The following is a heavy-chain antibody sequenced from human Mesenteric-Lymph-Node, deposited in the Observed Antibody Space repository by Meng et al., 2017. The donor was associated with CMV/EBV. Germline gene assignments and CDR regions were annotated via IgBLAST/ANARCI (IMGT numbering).Heavy chain of an antibody. CDR3: AKDRCGSPSCSLVMDV. CDR1: EFTFSSYA. D-gene: IGHD2-2*01. Sequence: GGSLRLSCAAAEFTFSSYAMSWVRQAPGKGREWVSSISDSGGSTYNADSVKGRFTISRDKSKNTPYLQMNSLRVEDTAVYYCAKDRCGSPSCSLVMDVWGQGTTVTVSS. V-gene: IGHV3-23*01. J-gene: IGHJ6*02. CDR2: ISDSGGST.